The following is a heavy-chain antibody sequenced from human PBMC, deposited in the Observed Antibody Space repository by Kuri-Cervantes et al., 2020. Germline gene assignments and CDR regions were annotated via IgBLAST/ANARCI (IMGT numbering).Heavy chain of an antibody. CDR1: GFTFSSYG. V-gene: IGHV3-33*08. CDR3: STIGGIIWSAFTDV. CDR2: IWYDGSNK. Sequence: GESLKISCAASGFTFSSYGMHWVRQAPGKGLEWVAVIWYDGSNKYYADSVKGRFTISRDNSKNTLYLQMNSLRTEDTGLYYCSTIGGIIWSAFTDVWGKGTTVTVSS. D-gene: IGHD3-3*01. J-gene: IGHJ6*04.